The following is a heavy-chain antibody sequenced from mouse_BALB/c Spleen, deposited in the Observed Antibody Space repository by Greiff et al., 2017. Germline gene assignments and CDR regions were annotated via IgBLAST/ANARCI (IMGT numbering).Heavy chain of an antibody. CDR2: IYPGDGDT. D-gene: IGHD2-3*01. CDR3: ARSGMIYAMDY. V-gene: IGHV1-80*01. J-gene: IGHJ4*01. Sequence: VQLQQSGAELVRPGSSVKISCKASGYAFSSYWMNWVKQRPGQGLEWIGQIYPGDGDTNYNGKFKGKATLTADKSSSTAYMQLSSLTSEDSAVYFCARSGMIYAMDYWGQGTSVTVSS. CDR1: GYAFSSYW.